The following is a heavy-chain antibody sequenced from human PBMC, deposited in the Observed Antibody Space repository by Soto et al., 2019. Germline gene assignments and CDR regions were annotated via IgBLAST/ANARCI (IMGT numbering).Heavy chain of an antibody. CDR1: GFTFSDHY. CDR3: GRRGTSGSVGLDY. Sequence: EAQLVESGGGLVQPGGSLRLSCAVSGFTFSDHYMDWVGQAPGKGLEWVGRIRNRANSYTTEYAASVKGRFTISRDDSKNSLYLQMNSLKTEDTAMYYCGRRGTSGSVGLDYWGQGTLVTVSS. CDR2: IRNRANSYTT. V-gene: IGHV3-72*01. J-gene: IGHJ4*02. D-gene: IGHD1-26*01.